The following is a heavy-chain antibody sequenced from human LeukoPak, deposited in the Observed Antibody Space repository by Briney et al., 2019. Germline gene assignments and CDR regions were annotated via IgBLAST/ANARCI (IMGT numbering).Heavy chain of an antibody. CDR3: AKPRVPSIAVAGGAFDI. J-gene: IGHJ3*02. CDR2: ISYDGSNK. V-gene: IGHV3-30*18. CDR1: GFIFSSYG. Sequence: PGRSLRLSCAASGFIFSSYGMHWVRQAPGKGLEWVAVISYDGSNKYYADSVKGRFTISRDNSKNTLYLQMNSLRAEDTAVYYCAKPRVPSIAVAGGAFDIWGQGTMVTVSS. D-gene: IGHD6-19*01.